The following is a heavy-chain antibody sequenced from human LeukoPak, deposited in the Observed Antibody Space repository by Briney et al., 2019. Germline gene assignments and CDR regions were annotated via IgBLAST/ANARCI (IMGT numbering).Heavy chain of an antibody. CDR2: IWYDGSNK. V-gene: IGHV3-33*06. CDR3: AKDRDSGSYYASLLFDY. D-gene: IGHD1-26*01. Sequence: PGGSLRLSCAASGFTFSGYSMNWVRQAPGKGLEWVAVIWYDGSNKYYADSVKGRFTISRDNSKNTLYLQMNSLRAEDTAVYYCAKDRDSGSYYASLLFDYWGQGTLVTVSS. J-gene: IGHJ4*02. CDR1: GFTFSGYS.